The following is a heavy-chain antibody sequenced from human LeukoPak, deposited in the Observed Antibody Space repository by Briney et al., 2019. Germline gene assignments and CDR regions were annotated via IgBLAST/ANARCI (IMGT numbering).Heavy chain of an antibody. CDR1: GGSISSYY. D-gene: IGHD2-2*01. J-gene: IGHJ4*02. V-gene: IGHV4-4*07. CDR3: ARGGDIVIAPAPFDY. CDR2: IYTSGST. Sequence: SETLSLTCTVSGGSISSYYWSWIRQPAGKGLEWIGRIYTSGSTNYNPSLKSRVTMSVDTSRNQFSLKLSSVTAADTAVYYCARGGDIVIAPAPFDYWGQGTLVTVSS.